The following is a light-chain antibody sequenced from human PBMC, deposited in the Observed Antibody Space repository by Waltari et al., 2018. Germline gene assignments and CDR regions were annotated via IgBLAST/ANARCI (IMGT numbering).Light chain of an antibody. J-gene: IGKJ3*01. Sequence: DIVMTQSPDSLAGSLGERATISCKSSQSVFYNATNKNYFTWYQQKPGQPPKVLIYWASTRESGVPDRFSGSGSGTDFTLTISGLQADDVAVYYCQLYYSNPPFFTFGPGTKVDIK. CDR2: WAS. CDR3: QLYYSNPPFFT. V-gene: IGKV4-1*01. CDR1: QSVFYNATNKNY.